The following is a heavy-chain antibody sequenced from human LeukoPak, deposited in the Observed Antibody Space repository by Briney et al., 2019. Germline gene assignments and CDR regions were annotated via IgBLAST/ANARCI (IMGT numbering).Heavy chain of an antibody. D-gene: IGHD4-17*01. CDR3: TRGQTTVTN. Sequence: GGSLRLSCAASGFTFNNYAMHWVRQAPGKGLEWVAVIWDDGSNKYYADSVKGRFTISRDNSKNTLYLQMNTLRAEDTAVYYRTRGQTTVTNWGQGTLVTVSS. V-gene: IGHV3-33*01. CDR1: GFTFNNYA. J-gene: IGHJ4*02. CDR2: IWDDGSNK.